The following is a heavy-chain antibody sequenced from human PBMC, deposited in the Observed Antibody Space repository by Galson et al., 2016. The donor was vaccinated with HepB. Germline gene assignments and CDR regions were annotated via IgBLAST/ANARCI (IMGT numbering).Heavy chain of an antibody. Sequence: SETLSLTCTVSGGSVSSSTFYWGWIRQPPGKGLQWIGSIFYSGRTYFNPSLKSRVTISVDTSKNQFSVKLSSVTAADTAVYYCAGQGPAFDIWGPGTMVSVSS. J-gene: IGHJ3*02. CDR3: AGQGPAFDI. CDR2: IFYSGRT. V-gene: IGHV4-39*01. CDR1: GGSVSSSTFY.